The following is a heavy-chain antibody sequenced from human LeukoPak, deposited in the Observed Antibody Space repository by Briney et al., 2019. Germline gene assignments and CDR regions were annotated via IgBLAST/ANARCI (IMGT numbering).Heavy chain of an antibody. CDR1: GFTFSSYA. CDR3: AKGRPNYYDSSGHYYRRDGDY. CDR2: VSGSGGYT. V-gene: IGHV3-23*01. D-gene: IGHD3-22*01. Sequence: GGSLRLSCAASGFTFSSYAMSWVRQAPGKGLEWVSSVSGSGGYTYYAGSVKGRFTISRDNSKNPLYLQINSLRAEDTAIYYCAKGRPNYYDSSGHYYRRDGDYWGQGTLVTVSS. J-gene: IGHJ4*02.